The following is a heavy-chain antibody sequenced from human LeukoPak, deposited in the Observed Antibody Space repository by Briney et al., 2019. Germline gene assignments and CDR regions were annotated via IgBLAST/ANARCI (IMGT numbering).Heavy chain of an antibody. Sequence: SETLSLTCTVSGGSISSYYWSWTRQPPGKGLEWIGYIYYSGSTNYNPSLKSRVTISVDTSKNQFSLKLSSVTAADTAVYYCARKREAFDIWGQGTMVTVSS. CDR1: GGSISSYY. V-gene: IGHV4-59*01. D-gene: IGHD1-26*01. CDR3: ARKREAFDI. CDR2: IYYSGST. J-gene: IGHJ3*02.